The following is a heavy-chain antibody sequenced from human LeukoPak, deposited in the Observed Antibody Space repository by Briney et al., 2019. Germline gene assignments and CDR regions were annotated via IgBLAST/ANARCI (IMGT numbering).Heavy chain of an antibody. CDR1: GFTFSSYG. CDR2: ISNGGDTI. D-gene: IGHD1-26*01. CDR3: VRDLSGSYSYYYYGLDV. J-gene: IGHJ6*02. V-gene: IGHV3-48*03. Sequence: PGGSLRLSCAASGFTFSSYGMNWVRQAPGKGLEWVSYISNGGDTIHYADSVKGRFTISRDNAKNSLHLQMNSLRAEDTAVYYCVRDLSGSYSYYYYGLDVWGQGTTVTVSS.